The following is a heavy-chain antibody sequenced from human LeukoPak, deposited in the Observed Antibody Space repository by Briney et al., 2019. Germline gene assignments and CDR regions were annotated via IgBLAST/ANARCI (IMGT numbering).Heavy chain of an antibody. CDR1: NGSISSYY. J-gene: IGHJ4*02. V-gene: IGHV4-59*01. CDR3: ARASGSGSYYGIDY. CDR2: IYYSGST. D-gene: IGHD3-10*01. Sequence: SETLSLTCTVSNGSISSYYWSWIRQPPGKGLEWIGYIYYSGSTNYHSALQSRVTISLDTSKTQFSLNLKSVTAADTAVYYCARASGSGSYYGIDYWGEGTLFTVSS.